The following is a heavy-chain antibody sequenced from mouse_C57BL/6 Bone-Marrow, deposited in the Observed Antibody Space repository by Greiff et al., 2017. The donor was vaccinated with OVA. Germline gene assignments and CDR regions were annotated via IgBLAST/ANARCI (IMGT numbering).Heavy chain of an antibody. D-gene: IGHD4-1*01. CDR1: GFTFSSYA. CDR3: ARDGVTGSVDY. V-gene: IGHV5-4*01. Sequence: EVQLVESGGGLVKPGGSPKLSCAASGFTFSSYAMSWVRQTPEKRLEWVATISDGGSYTYYPDNVKGRFTISRDNAKNNLYLQMSHLKSEDTAMYYCARDGVTGSVDYWGQGTTLTVSS. J-gene: IGHJ2*01. CDR2: ISDGGSYT.